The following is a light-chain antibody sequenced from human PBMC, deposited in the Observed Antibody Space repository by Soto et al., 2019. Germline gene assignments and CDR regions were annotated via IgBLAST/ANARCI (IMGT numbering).Light chain of an antibody. Sequence: DIQMTQSPSTLSASVGDRVTITCRASQSISSWLAWYQQKPGKAPKLLIYDASSLESGVPSRFSGSGSGTEFTLTISSLQPDDFATYYCQQYNSWMYTFGQGTKLEIE. CDR2: DAS. J-gene: IGKJ2*01. V-gene: IGKV1-5*01. CDR3: QQYNSWMYT. CDR1: QSISSW.